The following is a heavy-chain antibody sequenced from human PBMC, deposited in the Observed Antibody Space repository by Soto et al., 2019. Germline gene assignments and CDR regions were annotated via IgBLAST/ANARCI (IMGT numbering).Heavy chain of an antibody. Sequence: SGTPSPTGPVSGGSLPDYSWVWIRQPAGEGLEWIGRIFSSGSTNYNPSLKGRITMSLDTSKNQFSLKLNSATATDTAVYFCARDQGVVVTADNWFDPWGQGILVTVSS. CDR3: ARDQGVVVTADNWFDP. CDR1: GGSLPDYS. D-gene: IGHD2-21*02. V-gene: IGHV4-4*07. CDR2: IFSSGST. J-gene: IGHJ5*02.